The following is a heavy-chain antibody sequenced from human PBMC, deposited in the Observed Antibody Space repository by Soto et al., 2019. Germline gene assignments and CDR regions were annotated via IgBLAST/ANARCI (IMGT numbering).Heavy chain of an antibody. J-gene: IGHJ1*01. Sequence: QAQLMQSGAEVKKPGSSVKVSCKASGGTFSGYAISWVRQAPGQGLEWMGGIIPILGITNYAQKFQGGITIAADESTGTAYLDLRSLRSEDTAVYYCARDPRSITGTTSSEDFQHWGQGTLVSVSS. D-gene: IGHD1-20*01. CDR2: IIPILGIT. CDR1: GGTFSGYA. V-gene: IGHV1-69*01. CDR3: ARDPRSITGTTSSEDFQH.